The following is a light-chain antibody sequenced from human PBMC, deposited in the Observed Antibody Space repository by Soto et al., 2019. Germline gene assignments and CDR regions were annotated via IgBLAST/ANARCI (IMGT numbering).Light chain of an antibody. CDR3: QRYGNAPAFT. Sequence: EIVLTQSPDTLSLSPGDGVTLSCRASQRVLSNYLAWYQQKPGLPPRLLIHGASIRAAGIPDRFSGSGLGTDFTRNLRRLEPEDFARYDCQRYGNAPAFTFGQGNKLEIK. CDR2: GAS. V-gene: IGKV3-20*01. J-gene: IGKJ2*01. CDR1: QRVLSNY.